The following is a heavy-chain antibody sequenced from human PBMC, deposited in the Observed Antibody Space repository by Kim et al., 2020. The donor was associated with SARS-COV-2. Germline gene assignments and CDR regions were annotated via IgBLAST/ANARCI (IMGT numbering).Heavy chain of an antibody. J-gene: IGHJ3*02. Sequence: DSVKGRFTISRDNAKTSLYLQVNSLRAEDTALYYCAKDRYSRPSAFDIWGQGTMVTVSS. D-gene: IGHD6-13*01. CDR3: AKDRYSRPSAFDI. V-gene: IGHV3-9*01.